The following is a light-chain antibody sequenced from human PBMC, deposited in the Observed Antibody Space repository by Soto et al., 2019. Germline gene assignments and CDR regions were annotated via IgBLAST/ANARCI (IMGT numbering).Light chain of an antibody. CDR3: SSYTSSTTQV. V-gene: IGLV2-14*01. J-gene: IGLJ1*01. CDR2: EVS. CDR1: SRDVGGYDY. Sequence: QFSLTQPASLSGSPGQSITISCTGTSRDVGGYDYVSWYQQHPGKAPKLMVSEVSNRPSGVSDRFSGSKSGNTASLTISGLQAEDEADYYCSSYTSSTTQVFGTGTKVNVL.